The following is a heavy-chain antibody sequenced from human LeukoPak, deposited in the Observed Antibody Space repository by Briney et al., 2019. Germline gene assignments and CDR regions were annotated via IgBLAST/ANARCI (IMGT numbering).Heavy chain of an antibody. Sequence: PGGSLRLSCAASGFTFSSYAMSWVRQAPGKGLEWVSAISCSGGSTCYADSVKGRFTISRDNSKNTLYLQMNSLRAEDTAVYYCARQYSSSWRGSADYWGQGTLVTVSS. D-gene: IGHD6-13*01. CDR1: GFTFSSYA. CDR2: ISCSGGST. V-gene: IGHV3-23*01. CDR3: ARQYSSSWRGSADY. J-gene: IGHJ4*02.